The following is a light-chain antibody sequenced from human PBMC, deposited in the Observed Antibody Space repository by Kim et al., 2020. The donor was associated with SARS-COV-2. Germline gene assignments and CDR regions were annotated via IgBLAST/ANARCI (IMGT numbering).Light chain of an antibody. V-gene: IGLV3-1*01. CDR2: QDS. J-gene: IGLJ1*01. Sequence: VSPGQTAIITCSGDKLGDKYACWYQQKPGQSPVLVIYQDSKRPSGIPERFSGSNSGNTATLTISGTQAMDEADYYCQAWDSSTFYVFGTGTKVTVL. CDR3: QAWDSSTFYV. CDR1: KLGDKY.